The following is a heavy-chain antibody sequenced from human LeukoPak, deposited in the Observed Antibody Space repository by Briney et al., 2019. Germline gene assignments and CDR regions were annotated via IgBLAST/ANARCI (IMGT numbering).Heavy chain of an antibody. CDR3: ARVWEQLDWAVDY. J-gene: IGHJ4*02. CDR2: IYYSGST. CDR1: GCSISSSSYY. D-gene: IGHD1-26*01. Sequence: SETLSLNCTVYGCSISSSSYYWGWIRQPPGKGLEWIGSIYYSGSTYYNQSLKSRATISVNTTKNQLSLKLSSVTAADTAVYYGARVWEQLDWAVDYWGQGTLVTVSS. V-gene: IGHV4-39*01.